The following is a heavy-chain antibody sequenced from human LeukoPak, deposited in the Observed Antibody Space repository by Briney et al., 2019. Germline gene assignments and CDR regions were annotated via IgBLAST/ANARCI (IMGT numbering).Heavy chain of an antibody. CDR1: GFTFSSYS. V-gene: IGHV3-21*01. J-gene: IGHJ4*02. D-gene: IGHD6-19*01. CDR3: AREVAVAGFAY. CDR2: ISSSSSYI. Sequence: PGGSLRLSCAASGFTFSSYSMNWVRQAPGKGLEWVSSISSSSSYIYYADSVKGRFTIFRDNAKNSLYLQMNSLRAEDTAVYYCAREVAVAGFAYWGQGTLVTVSS.